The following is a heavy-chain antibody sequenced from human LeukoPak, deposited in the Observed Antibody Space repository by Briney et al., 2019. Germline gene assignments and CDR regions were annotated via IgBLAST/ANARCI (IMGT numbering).Heavy chain of an antibody. Sequence: ASVKVSCKASGYTFTGYYMHWVRQAPGQGLEWMGWINPNRGGTNYAQKFQGRVTMTRDTSISTAYMELSRLRSDDTAVYYCARDNSVGDTAWWFDPWGQGTLVTVSS. CDR3: ARDNSVGDTAWWFDP. V-gene: IGHV1-2*02. J-gene: IGHJ5*02. CDR2: INPNRGGT. D-gene: IGHD1-26*01. CDR1: GYTFTGYY.